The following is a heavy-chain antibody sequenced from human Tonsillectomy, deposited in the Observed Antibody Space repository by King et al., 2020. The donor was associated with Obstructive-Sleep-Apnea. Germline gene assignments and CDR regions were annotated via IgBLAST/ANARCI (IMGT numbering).Heavy chain of an antibody. Sequence: VQLVESGGGVVQPGRSLRLSCAASGFTFSTYGMHWVRQAPGRGLEWVTFIRYDGSNTYYTDSVKGRFTISRENSKNTLYLQMNSLRAEDTAVYYCAKDDSSAFLSGHGMAVWGQGTTVTVSS. CDR3: AKDDSSAFLSGHGMAV. CDR2: IRYDGSNT. CDR1: GFTFSTYG. V-gene: IGHV3-30*02. J-gene: IGHJ6*02. D-gene: IGHD6-6*01.